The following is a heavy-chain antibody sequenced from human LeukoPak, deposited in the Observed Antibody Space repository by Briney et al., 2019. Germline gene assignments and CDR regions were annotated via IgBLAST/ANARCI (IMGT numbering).Heavy chain of an antibody. D-gene: IGHD6-19*01. CDR1: GYTFTSYG. Sequence: ASVKVSCKASGYTFTSYGISWVRQAPGQGLEWMGWISAYKGNTNYAQKLQGRVTMTTDTSTSTAYMELRSLRSDDTAVYYCARGRSSGWYGLDYYYYYGMDVWGQGTTVTVSS. CDR3: ARGRSSGWYGLDYYYYYGMDV. V-gene: IGHV1-18*01. CDR2: ISAYKGNT. J-gene: IGHJ6*02.